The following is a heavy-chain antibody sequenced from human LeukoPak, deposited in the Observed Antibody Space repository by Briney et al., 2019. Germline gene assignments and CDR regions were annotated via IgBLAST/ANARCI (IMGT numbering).Heavy chain of an antibody. Sequence: PGGSLRLSCAASGFTFSTYGMNGVRQAPGKGLEWVSAISGSGGSTYYADSVKGRFTISRDNSKNTLYLQMNSLRAEDTAVYYCAKDGLSWIQLWSWFDPWGQGTLVTVSS. CDR3: AKDGLSWIQLWSWFDP. D-gene: IGHD5-18*01. CDR2: ISGSGGST. V-gene: IGHV3-23*01. J-gene: IGHJ5*02. CDR1: GFTFSTYG.